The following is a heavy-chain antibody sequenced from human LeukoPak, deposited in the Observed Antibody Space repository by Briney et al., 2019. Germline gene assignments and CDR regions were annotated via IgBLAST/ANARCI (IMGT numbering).Heavy chain of an antibody. Sequence: PSETLSLTCTVSGGSISSGSYYWSWIRQPAGKGLEWIGRIYTSGSTNYNPSLKSRVTISVDTSKNQFSLKLSSVTAADTAVYYCAREGVDGSSWYGPWGQGTLVTVSS. CDR3: AREGVDGSSWYGP. D-gene: IGHD3-3*01. J-gene: IGHJ5*02. CDR2: IYTSGST. V-gene: IGHV4-61*02. CDR1: GGSISSGSYY.